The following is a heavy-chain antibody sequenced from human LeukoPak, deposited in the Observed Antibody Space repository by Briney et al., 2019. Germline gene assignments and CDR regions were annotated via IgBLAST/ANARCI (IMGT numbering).Heavy chain of an antibody. D-gene: IGHD2-2*01. CDR1: GGSISSYY. CDR3: ARVRGSTSRAFDY. Sequence: SETLSLTCTVSGGSISSYYWGWIRQPPGKGLEWIGYIYYSGSTNYNPSLKSRVTISVDTSKNQFSLKLSSVTAADTAVYYCARVRGSTSRAFDYWGQGTLVTVSS. CDR2: IYYSGST. V-gene: IGHV4-59*01. J-gene: IGHJ4*02.